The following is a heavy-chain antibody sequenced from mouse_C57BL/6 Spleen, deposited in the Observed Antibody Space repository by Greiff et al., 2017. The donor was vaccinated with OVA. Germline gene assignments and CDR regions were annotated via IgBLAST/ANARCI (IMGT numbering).Heavy chain of an antibody. CDR2: ISDGGSYT. CDR3: AREGAYSNYAWFAY. Sequence: EVKLVESGGGLVKPGGSLKLSCAASGFTFSSYAMSWVRQTPEKRLEWVATISDGGSYTYYPDNVKGRFTISRDNAKNNLYLQMSHLKSEDTAMYYCAREGAYSNYAWFAYWGQGTLVTVSA. CDR1: GFTFSSYA. D-gene: IGHD2-5*01. J-gene: IGHJ3*01. V-gene: IGHV5-4*01.